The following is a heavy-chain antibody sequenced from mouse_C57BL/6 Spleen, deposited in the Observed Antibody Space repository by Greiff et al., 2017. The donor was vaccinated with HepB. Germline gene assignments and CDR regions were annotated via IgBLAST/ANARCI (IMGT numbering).Heavy chain of an antibody. J-gene: IGHJ4*01. V-gene: IGHV5-16*01. CDR1: GFTFSDYY. CDR3: ARDGFYAMDY. Sequence: EVQLMESEGGLVQPGSSMKLSCTASGFTFSDYYMAWVRQVPEKGLEWVANINYDGISTYYLDSLKSRFIISRDNAKNILYLQMSSLQSEDTATYYCARDGFYAMDYWGQGTSVTVSS. D-gene: IGHD2-2*01. CDR2: INYDGIST.